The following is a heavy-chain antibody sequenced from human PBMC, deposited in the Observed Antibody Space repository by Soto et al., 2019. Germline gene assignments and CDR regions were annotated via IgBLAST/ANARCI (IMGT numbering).Heavy chain of an antibody. Sequence: GGSLRLSCAASGFTFSMYWMHWVRQVPGKGPEWVSRINDDGSHTNYADSVKGRFTISRDNAKNTLYPQMNDLRAEDTAVYYCTRGPRSTSTGTGAFWGQGTLVTVSS. J-gene: IGHJ4*02. CDR1: GFTFSMYW. CDR3: TRGPRSTSTGTGAF. D-gene: IGHD1-1*01. CDR2: INDDGSHT. V-gene: IGHV3-74*01.